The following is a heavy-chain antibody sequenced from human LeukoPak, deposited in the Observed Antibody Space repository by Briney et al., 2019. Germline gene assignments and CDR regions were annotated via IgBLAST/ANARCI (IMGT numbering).Heavy chain of an antibody. Sequence: ASVKVSCKASGYTFTSCGNSWVRHAPGQGLEWMGWISAYNGNTHYPQKLQGRVTMTTDTSTSTAYMELRSLRSDDTAAYYCARAGSRRDYYYYMDVWGKGTTVTVSS. J-gene: IGHJ6*03. CDR1: GYTFTSCG. CDR3: ARAGSRRDYYYYMDV. V-gene: IGHV1-18*01. CDR2: ISAYNGNT. D-gene: IGHD3-10*01.